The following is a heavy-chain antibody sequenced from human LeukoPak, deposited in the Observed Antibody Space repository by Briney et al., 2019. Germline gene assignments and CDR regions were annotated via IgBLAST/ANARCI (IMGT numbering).Heavy chain of an antibody. CDR2: IRYDERQE. Sequence: GGSLRLSCSTSGFTFRNHGMHWVRQAPGKGLEWVAFIRYDERQEFYADSVKGRLTISRDNSKSTLYLQMGSLRTEDTAVYYCVRDFSNYVAFFDSWGQGVLVIVSS. J-gene: IGHJ4*02. CDR1: GFTFRNHG. CDR3: VRDFSNYVAFFDS. D-gene: IGHD4-11*01. V-gene: IGHV3-30*02.